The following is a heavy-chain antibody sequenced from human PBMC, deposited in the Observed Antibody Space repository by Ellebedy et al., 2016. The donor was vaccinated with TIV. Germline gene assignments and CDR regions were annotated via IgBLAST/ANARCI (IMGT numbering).Heavy chain of an antibody. CDR3: ATWLDSRWTDFDA. CDR2: IDPTDSYT. Sequence: GESLKISCKGLGYSFARYWIGWVRQMPGKGLEWMGRIDPTDSYTNYSPSFKGHVTISADKSIGAAFLQWSSLKASDTAMYYCATWLDSRWTDFDAWGQGTLVTISS. D-gene: IGHD6-13*01. CDR1: GYSFARYW. J-gene: IGHJ4*02. V-gene: IGHV5-10-1*01.